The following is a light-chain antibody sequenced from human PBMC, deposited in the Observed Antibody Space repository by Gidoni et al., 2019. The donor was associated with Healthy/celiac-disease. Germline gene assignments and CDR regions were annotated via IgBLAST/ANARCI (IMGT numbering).Light chain of an antibody. CDR3: QAWDSITVVV. V-gene: IGLV3-1*01. CDR1: KLGAKY. CDR2: QDS. J-gene: IGLJ2*01. Sequence: SYELTQPPSVSVSPGQTASITCSGDKLGAKYACWYQQKPGQSPVLVIYQDSKRPSGIPERFSGSNSGNTATLTISGTQAMDEADYYCQAWDSITVVVFGGGTKLTVL.